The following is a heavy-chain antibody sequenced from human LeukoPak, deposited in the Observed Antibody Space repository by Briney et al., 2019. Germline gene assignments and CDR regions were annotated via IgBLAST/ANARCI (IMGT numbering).Heavy chain of an antibody. J-gene: IGHJ4*02. Sequence: PGGSLRLSCAASGFTFSSYWMSWVRQAPGKGLEWVAKIKQDGSEEYYVDSVKGRFTASRDNAKNSLYLQMNSLRAEDTAVYYCARDRPPYGSGSYYNIWGQGTLVTVSS. V-gene: IGHV3-7*01. CDR1: GFTFSSYW. D-gene: IGHD3-10*01. CDR2: IKQDGSEE. CDR3: ARDRPPYGSGSYYNI.